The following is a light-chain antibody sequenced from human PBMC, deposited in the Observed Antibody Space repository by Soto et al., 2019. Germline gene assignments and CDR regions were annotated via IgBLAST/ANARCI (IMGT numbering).Light chain of an antibody. CDR2: GAS. CDR1: QSVSSN. J-gene: IGKJ3*01. V-gene: IGKV3-15*01. CDR3: QQYNNWPPGVT. Sequence: EIVMTQSPATLSVSPGERATLSCRASQSVSSNLAWYQQKPCQAPRLLIYGASTRATGIPARFSGSGSGTEFTLTISSLQSEDFAVYYCQQYNNWPPGVTFGPGTKVDIK.